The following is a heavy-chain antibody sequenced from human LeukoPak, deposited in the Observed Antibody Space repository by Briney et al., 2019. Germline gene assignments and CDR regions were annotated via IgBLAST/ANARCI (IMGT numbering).Heavy chain of an antibody. Sequence: PSETPSLTCAVYGGSFSAYYWSWIRQPPGKGLEWIGEINRSGSTNYNPSLKSRVTISVDTSKNQFSLKLSSVTAADTAVYYCARDDSSGWYAIPWGQGTLVTVSS. CDR1: GGSFSAYY. D-gene: IGHD6-19*01. J-gene: IGHJ5*02. CDR3: ARDDSSGWYAIP. CDR2: INRSGST. V-gene: IGHV4-34*01.